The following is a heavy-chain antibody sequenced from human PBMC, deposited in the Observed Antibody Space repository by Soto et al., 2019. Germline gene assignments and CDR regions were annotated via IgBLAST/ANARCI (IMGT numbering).Heavy chain of an antibody. CDR1: GGSVSNSNYY. Sequence: PSETLSLTCTVSGGSVSNSNYYWGWIRQSPGKGLEWIGSVYCRGRSYSKSSVKSRVTISVDTYKNQFSLNLNSVTASDTAVYFCVSQRTSVLTQAYFDYWGPGALVTVSS. CDR3: VSQRTSVLTQAYFDY. J-gene: IGHJ4*02. V-gene: IGHV4-39*01. CDR2: VYCRGRS. D-gene: IGHD2-8*01.